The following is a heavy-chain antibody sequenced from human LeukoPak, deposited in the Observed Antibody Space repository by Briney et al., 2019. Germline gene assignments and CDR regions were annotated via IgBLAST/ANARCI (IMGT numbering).Heavy chain of an antibody. CDR1: GDSVSSYSAA. D-gene: IGHD4-23*01. Sequence: SQTLSLTCAISGDSVSSYSAAWSWIRQSPSRGLEWLGRTYYRSKWYNDYAVSVKSRIAVNPDTSKNQFSLQLTSVTPEDTAVYYCARSGGHDAFDIWGQGTMVTVSS. J-gene: IGHJ3*02. CDR2: TYYRSKWYN. CDR3: ARSGGHDAFDI. V-gene: IGHV6-1*01.